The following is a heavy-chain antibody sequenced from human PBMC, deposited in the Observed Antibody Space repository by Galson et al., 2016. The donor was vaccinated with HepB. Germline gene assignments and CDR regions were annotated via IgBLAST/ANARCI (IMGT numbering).Heavy chain of an antibody. CDR3: ARDPFLFWSGLIIGGAFDI. CDR1: AFTFGDYP. Sequence: SLRLSCAASAFTFGDYPMHWVRQAPGKGLEWVAVISSGGFNRNYADSVKGRFTISRDNSNNTLYLQMNSLRVEDTAVYYCARDPFLFWSGLIIGGAFDIWGHGTKVTVSS. D-gene: IGHD3-3*01. CDR2: ISSGGFNR. V-gene: IGHV3-30*14. J-gene: IGHJ3*02.